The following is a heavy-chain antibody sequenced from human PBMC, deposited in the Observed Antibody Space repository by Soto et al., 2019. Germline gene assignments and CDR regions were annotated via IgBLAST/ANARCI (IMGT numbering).Heavy chain of an antibody. D-gene: IGHD2-2*01. CDR2: ISSSSSYI. CDR3: ARDRAVVPAAEGYYYYYGMDV. CDR1: GFTFSSYS. J-gene: IGHJ6*02. V-gene: IGHV3-21*01. Sequence: GGSLRLSCAASGFTFSSYSMNWVRQAPGKGLEWVSSISSSSSYIYYADSVKGRFTISRDNAKNSLYLQMNSLRAEDTAVYYCARDRAVVPAAEGYYYYYGMDVWGQGTTVTVS.